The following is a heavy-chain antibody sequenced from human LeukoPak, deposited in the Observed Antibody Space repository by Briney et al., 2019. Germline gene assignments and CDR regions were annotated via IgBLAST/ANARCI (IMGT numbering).Heavy chain of an antibody. D-gene: IGHD2-21*01. CDR3: ARGPAYCGGECYYYFAY. CDR1: GFTFSSYW. V-gene: IGHV3-7*01. J-gene: IGHJ4*02. CDR2: IKQDGSEK. Sequence: GGSLRLSCAASGFTFSSYWMGWVRQAPGKGLEWVANIKQDGSEKYYVDSVKGRFTISRDNAKNSLYLQMNSLRAEDTAVYYCARGPAYCGGECYYYFAYWGQGTLVTVSS.